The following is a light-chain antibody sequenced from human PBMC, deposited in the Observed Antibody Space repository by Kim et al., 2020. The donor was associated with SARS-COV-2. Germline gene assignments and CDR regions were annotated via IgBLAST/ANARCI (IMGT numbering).Light chain of an antibody. CDR2: AAS. Sequence: SASVGARVTITCRASKSITSYLNWYQQKPGKAPKLLIYAASRLQSGVPSRFSGSGSGTDFTLTISSLQPEDFATYYCQQSYSTPYTFGQGTKLEI. CDR1: KSITSY. V-gene: IGKV1-39*01. J-gene: IGKJ2*01. CDR3: QQSYSTPYT.